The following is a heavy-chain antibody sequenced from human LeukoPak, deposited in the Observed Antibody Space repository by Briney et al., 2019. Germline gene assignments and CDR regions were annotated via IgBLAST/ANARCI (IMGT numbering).Heavy chain of an antibody. D-gene: IGHD5-24*01. V-gene: IGHV3-23*01. J-gene: IGHJ4*02. CDR3: ASSRSGGYNFEFDY. CDR2: ISGSGGST. CDR1: GFTFSSYA. Sequence: QPGGSLRLSCAASGFTFSSYAMSWVRQAPGKGLEWVSAISGSGGSTYYADSVKGRFTISRDNAKNSLYLQMNSLRAEDTAVYYCASSRSGGYNFEFDYWGQGTLVTVSS.